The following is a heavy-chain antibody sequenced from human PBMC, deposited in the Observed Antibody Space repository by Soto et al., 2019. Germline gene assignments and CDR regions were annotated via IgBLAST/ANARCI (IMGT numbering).Heavy chain of an antibody. CDR2: ISSSSSYI. J-gene: IGHJ5*02. CDR1: GFTFSSYS. D-gene: IGHD5-12*01. Sequence: PGGSLRLSCAASGFTFSSYSMNWVRQAPGKGLEWVSSISSSSSYIYYADSVKGRFTISRDNAKNSLYLQMNSLRAEDTAVYYCARGFTVDIVATTLRFDPWGQGTLVTVSS. V-gene: IGHV3-21*01. CDR3: ARGFTVDIVATTLRFDP.